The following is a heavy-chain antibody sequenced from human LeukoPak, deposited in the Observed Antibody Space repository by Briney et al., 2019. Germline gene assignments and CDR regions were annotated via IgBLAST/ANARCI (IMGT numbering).Heavy chain of an antibody. J-gene: IGHJ6*03. D-gene: IGHD3-3*01. Sequence: VASVKVSCKASGGTLSSYAISWVRQAPGQGLEWMGGIIPIFGTANYAQKFQGRVTITADKSTSTAYMELSSLRSEDTAVYYCARALSDFWSGYYYYYYMDVWGKGTTVTVSS. CDR3: ARALSDFWSGYYYYYYMDV. CDR2: IIPIFGTA. V-gene: IGHV1-69*06. CDR1: GGTLSSYA.